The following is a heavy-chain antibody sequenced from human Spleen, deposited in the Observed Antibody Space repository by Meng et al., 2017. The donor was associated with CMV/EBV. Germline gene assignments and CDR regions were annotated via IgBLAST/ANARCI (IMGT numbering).Heavy chain of an antibody. CDR1: AYSFTSYW. V-gene: IGHV5-51*01. CDR2: IYPGDSDT. J-gene: IGHJ4*02. D-gene: IGHD3-10*01. Sequence: GAAVKNPGESLQFSCKVSAYSFTSYWIGWVRQMPGKGLEWMGIIYPGDSDTRYSPSFQGQVTISADKSISTAYLQWSSLKASDTAMYYCARLDWVRGVIDYWGQGTLVTVSS. CDR3: ARLDWVRGVIDY.